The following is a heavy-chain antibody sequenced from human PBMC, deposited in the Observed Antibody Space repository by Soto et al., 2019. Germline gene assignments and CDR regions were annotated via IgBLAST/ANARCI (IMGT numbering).Heavy chain of an antibody. V-gene: IGHV1-8*01. CDR3: ARGTTSHRGFGELFGRHYYYYYLDV. D-gene: IGHD3-10*01. J-gene: IGHJ6*03. CDR1: GYTFTSYD. Sequence: ASVKVSCKASGYTFTSYDINWVRQATGQGLEWMGWMNPNSGNTGYAQKFQGRVTMTRNTSISTAYMELSSLRSEDTAVYYCARGTTSHRGFGELFGRHYYYYYLDVWGKGTTVIVSS. CDR2: MNPNSGNT.